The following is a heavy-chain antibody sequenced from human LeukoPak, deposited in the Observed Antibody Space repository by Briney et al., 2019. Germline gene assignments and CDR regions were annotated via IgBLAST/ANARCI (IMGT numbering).Heavy chain of an antibody. CDR2: ISGNSGSI. V-gene: IGHV3-9*01. D-gene: IGHD6-19*01. J-gene: IGHJ4*02. CDR3: AKDNRRHYTSGPNPDSLH. Sequence: HPGRSLRLSCAGSGFIFNNYAMHWVRQPPGKGLEWVSGISGNSGSIDYADSVKGRFTISRDNAKNSLYLQMNSLRVEDTAFYYCAKDNRRHYTSGPNPDSLHWGQGALVTVSS. CDR1: GFIFNNYA.